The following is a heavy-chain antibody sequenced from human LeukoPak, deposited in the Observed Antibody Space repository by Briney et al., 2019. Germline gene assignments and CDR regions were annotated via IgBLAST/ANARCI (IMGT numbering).Heavy chain of an antibody. V-gene: IGHV3-11*01. CDR3: AREPRGRYFDWLRGFDY. D-gene: IGHD3-9*01. J-gene: IGHJ4*02. CDR2: ISSSGSTI. Sequence: PGGSLRLSCAASGFTFSDYYMSWIRQAPGKGLEWVSYISSSGSTIYYADSVKGRFTISGDNAKNSLYLQMNSLRAEDTAVYYCAREPRGRYFDWLRGFDYWGQGTLVTVSS. CDR1: GFTFSDYY.